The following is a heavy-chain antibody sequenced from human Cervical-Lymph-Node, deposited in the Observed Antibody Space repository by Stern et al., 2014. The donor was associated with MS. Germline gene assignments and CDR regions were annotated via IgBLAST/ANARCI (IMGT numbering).Heavy chain of an antibody. CDR1: GYTFTSYW. CDR2: IFPGGSDI. V-gene: IGHV5-51*01. Sequence: VQLVESEPEVKRPGESLKISCQASGYTFTSYWIGWVRQMPGKGLEWIAIIFPGGSDIRYSPSFQGQVTISADKSSSTAYLQWNNLKASDTAIYYCARQRYFDYWGQGTLVTVSS. CDR3: ARQRYFDY. J-gene: IGHJ4*02.